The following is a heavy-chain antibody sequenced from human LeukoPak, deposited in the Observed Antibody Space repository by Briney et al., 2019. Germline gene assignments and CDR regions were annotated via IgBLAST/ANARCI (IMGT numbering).Heavy chain of an antibody. D-gene: IGHD2-2*01. CDR1: GGSISSGDYY. J-gene: IGHJ4*02. CDR3: ARAKVDVVVPAAMYYFDY. Sequence: PSQTLSLTCTVSGGSISSGDYYWSWIRQPPGKGLEWIGYIYYSGSTYYNPSLKSRVTISVDTSKNQFSLKLSSVTAADTAVYYCARAKVDVVVPAAMYYFDYWGQGTLVTVSS. V-gene: IGHV4-30-4*01. CDR2: IYYSGST.